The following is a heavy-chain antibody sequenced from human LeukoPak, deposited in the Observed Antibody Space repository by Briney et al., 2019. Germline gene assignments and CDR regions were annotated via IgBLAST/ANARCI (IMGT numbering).Heavy chain of an antibody. CDR2: INPSGGNT. D-gene: IGHD3-22*01. CDR1: GYTFTGYY. V-gene: IGHV1-46*01. Sequence: ASVKVSCKASGYTFTGYYMHWVRQAPGQGLEWMGIINPSGGNTNYAQKFQGRVTMTRDMSTSTVYMELSSLRSEDTAVYYCARERSSGYNDAFDIWGQGTMVTVSS. CDR3: ARERSSGYNDAFDI. J-gene: IGHJ3*02.